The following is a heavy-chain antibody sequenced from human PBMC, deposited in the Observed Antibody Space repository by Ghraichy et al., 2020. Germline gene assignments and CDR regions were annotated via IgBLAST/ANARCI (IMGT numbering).Heavy chain of an antibody. CDR1: GFTLSNYA. D-gene: IGHD2-15*01. CDR2: ITSTGTTM. J-gene: IGHJ6*02. V-gene: IGHV3-48*02. CDR3: APDLGYCSSGTCYPYYYSGMDV. Sequence: GASLRLSCAASGFTLSNYAMNWVRQAPGKGLEWVSYITSTGTTMYYADSVKGRFTLSRDSAKNSLFLQMNSLRDEDTALYYCAPDLGYCSSGTCYPYYYSGMDVWGHGTTVTVSS.